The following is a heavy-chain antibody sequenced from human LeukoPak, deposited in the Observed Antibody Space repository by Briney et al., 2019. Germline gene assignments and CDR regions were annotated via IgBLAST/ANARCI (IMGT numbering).Heavy chain of an antibody. CDR2: INHSGST. D-gene: IGHD5-18*01. J-gene: IGHJ4*02. CDR3: ARFRYSYGYYFDY. CDR1: GGSFSGYY. Sequence: SETLSLTCAVYGGSFSGYYWSWIRQPPGKGLEWIGEINHSGSTNYNPSLKSRVTISVDTSKNQFSLKLSSVTAADTAVYYCARFRYSYGYYFDYWGQGTLVTVSS. V-gene: IGHV4-34*01.